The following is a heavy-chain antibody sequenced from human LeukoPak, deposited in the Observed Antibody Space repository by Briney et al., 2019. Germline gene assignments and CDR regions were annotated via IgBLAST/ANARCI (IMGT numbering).Heavy chain of an antibody. V-gene: IGHV4-4*07. Sequence: PSETLSLTCSVSGGSISSDYWSRIRQPAGKGLEWIERIYTSGSTNYNPSLKSRVTISVDKSKNQFSLKLSSVTAVDTAVYYCARDEPYYYDSSGNYTYNFDSSGQGTLVTVSS. CDR3: ARDEPYYYDSSGNYTYNFDS. CDR1: GGSISSDY. D-gene: IGHD3-22*01. J-gene: IGHJ4*02. CDR2: IYTSGST.